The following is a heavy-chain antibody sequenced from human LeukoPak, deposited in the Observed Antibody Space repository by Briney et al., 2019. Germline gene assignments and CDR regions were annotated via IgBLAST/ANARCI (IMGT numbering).Heavy chain of an antibody. CDR1: GFTFSSYG. Sequence: PGRSLRLSCAASGFTFSSYGMHWVRQAPGKGLEWVAVISYDGSNKYYADSVKGRFTISRDNSKNTLFLQMNSLRAEDTAVYYCAKDQFRGGFYYGSGNYYNFDYWGQGTMVIVSS. V-gene: IGHV3-30*18. CDR3: AKDQFRGGFYYGSGNYYNFDY. J-gene: IGHJ4*02. CDR2: ISYDGSNK. D-gene: IGHD3-10*01.